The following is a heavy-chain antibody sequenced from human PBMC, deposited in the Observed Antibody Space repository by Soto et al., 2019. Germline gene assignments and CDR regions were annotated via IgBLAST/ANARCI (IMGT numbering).Heavy chain of an antibody. CDR3: TTKGNRALSDAFDI. D-gene: IGHD2-2*01. CDR2: IKSKTDGGTT. V-gene: IGHV3-15*07. CDR1: GFTFSNAW. J-gene: IGHJ3*02. Sequence: GGSLRLSCAASGFTFSNAWMNRVRQAPGKGLEWVGRIKSKTDGGTTDYAAPVKGRFTISRDDSKNTLYLQMNSLKTEDTAVYYCTTKGNRALSDAFDISGQGTMVTVSS.